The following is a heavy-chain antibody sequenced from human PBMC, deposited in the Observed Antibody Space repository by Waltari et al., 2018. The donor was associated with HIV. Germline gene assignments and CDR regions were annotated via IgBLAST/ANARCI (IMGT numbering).Heavy chain of an antibody. V-gene: IGHV4-34*02. Sequence: QVPLQQWGAGLLKPSETLSLTYGINGGSLSPYYWTWVRQSPGKGLAWIGEVNQGGNTKYNPSLKSRVSISFDTSKDQFSLHLESVTAADTAVYYCARRRQVVSQPFDYWGQGSLVTVSS. J-gene: IGHJ4*02. CDR2: VNQGGNT. D-gene: IGHD2-2*01. CDR1: GGSLSPYY. CDR3: ARRRQVVSQPFDY.